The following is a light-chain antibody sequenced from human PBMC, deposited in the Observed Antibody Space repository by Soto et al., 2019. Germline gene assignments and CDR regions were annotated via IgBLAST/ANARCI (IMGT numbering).Light chain of an antibody. CDR3: QHYVNWPLT. CDR1: QSLSSSY. Sequence: EIVLTQSPGTLSLSPGERATLSCRASQSLSSSYLVWYQQKPGQAPRLLIYDTSTRATGVPARFIGSASGTEFTLTITSLQSEDFAVYYCQHYVNWPLTFGGGTRVENK. V-gene: IGKV3-15*01. J-gene: IGKJ4*01. CDR2: DTS.